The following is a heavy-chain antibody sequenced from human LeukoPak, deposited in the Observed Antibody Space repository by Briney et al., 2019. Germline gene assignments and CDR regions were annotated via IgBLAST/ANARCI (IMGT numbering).Heavy chain of an antibody. J-gene: IGHJ4*02. CDR3: ARGDSGWYLGLGFDY. Sequence: SETLSLTCSVSRYSIGSGFYWGWIRQPPGKGLEWIGSIYSSGTTYYNPSLKSRVTISVDTSKNQVSLNLRSVTAADTAVYYCARGDSGWYLGLGFDYWGQGTLVTVSS. V-gene: IGHV4-38-2*02. CDR2: IYSSGTT. D-gene: IGHD6-19*01. CDR1: RYSIGSGFY.